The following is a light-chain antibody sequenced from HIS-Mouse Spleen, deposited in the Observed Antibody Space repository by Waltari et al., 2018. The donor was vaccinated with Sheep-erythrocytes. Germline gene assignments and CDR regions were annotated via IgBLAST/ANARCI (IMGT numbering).Light chain of an antibody. V-gene: IGLV2-14*01. CDR3: SSYTSSSTV. J-gene: IGLJ3*02. CDR1: GRDAVCSHY. CDR2: EVS. Sequence: QPALTQPASVSAPPGQSITISCTGTGRDAVCSHYVSWYQQHPGKAPKLMIYEVSNRPSGVFNRFSGSKSGNTASLTISGLQAEDEADYYCSSYTSSSTVFGGGTKLTVL.